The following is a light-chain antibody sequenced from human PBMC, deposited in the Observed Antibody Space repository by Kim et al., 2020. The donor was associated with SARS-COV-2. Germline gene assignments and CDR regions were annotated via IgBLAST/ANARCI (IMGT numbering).Light chain of an antibody. Sequence: ATLSSRSSHSSLYSSNNKSYLAWYQQIAGQPPKLLIFWASTRESGVPDRFSGSGSGTEFTLTISSLQAEDVAVYYCQQYDSVPPTFGQGTKVDIK. CDR1: HSSLYSSNNKSY. J-gene: IGKJ1*01. CDR2: WAS. V-gene: IGKV4-1*01. CDR3: QQYDSVPPT.